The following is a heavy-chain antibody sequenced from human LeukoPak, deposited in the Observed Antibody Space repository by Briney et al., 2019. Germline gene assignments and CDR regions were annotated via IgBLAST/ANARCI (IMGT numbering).Heavy chain of an antibody. CDR3: AKSSYYDASGYYREYYFDY. Sequence: GGSLRLSCAASGFTFSSYDMNWVRQAPGKGLEWVSSISTDGVGTTYADFVKGRCTVSRDSSTNTLYLQMNSLRADDTAIYYCAKSSYYDASGYYREYYFDYWGQGTLVTVSS. J-gene: IGHJ4*02. CDR1: GFTFSSYD. V-gene: IGHV3-23*01. D-gene: IGHD3-22*01. CDR2: ISTDGVGT.